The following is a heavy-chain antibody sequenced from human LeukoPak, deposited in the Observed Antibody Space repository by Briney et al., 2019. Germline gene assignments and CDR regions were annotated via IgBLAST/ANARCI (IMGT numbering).Heavy chain of an antibody. V-gene: IGHV3-9*01. CDR3: AKSGFGYYYYGMDV. CDR2: ISWNSGSI. Sequence: GRSLRLSCAASGFTFDDYAMHWVRQAPGKGLEWVSGISWNSGSIGCADSVKGRFTISRDNAKNSLYLQMNSLRAEDTALYYCAKSGFGYYYYGMDVWGQGTTVTVSS. CDR1: GFTFDDYA. D-gene: IGHD6-25*01. J-gene: IGHJ6*02.